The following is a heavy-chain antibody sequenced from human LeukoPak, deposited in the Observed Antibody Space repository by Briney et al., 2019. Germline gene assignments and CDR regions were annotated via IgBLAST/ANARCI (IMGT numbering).Heavy chain of an antibody. D-gene: IGHD3-10*01. J-gene: IGHJ4*02. Sequence: ASVKVSCKASGYTFTSYAMNWVRQAPGQGLEWMGWINTNTGNPNYAQAFKGRFAFSTDTSANTAYLQMSSLKAEDTAVYYCARDITVVRGAAGYWIQGRLVTVSS. CDR1: GYTFTSYA. CDR3: ARDITVVRGAAGY. CDR2: INTNTGNP. V-gene: IGHV7-4-1*02.